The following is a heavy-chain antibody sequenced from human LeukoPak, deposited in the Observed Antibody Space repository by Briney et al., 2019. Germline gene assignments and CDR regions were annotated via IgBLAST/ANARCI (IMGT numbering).Heavy chain of an antibody. CDR3: ARGRISGIAAAGTIFDY. Sequence: SETLSLTCAVYGGSFSGYRWSWIRQPPGKGLEWIGEINHSGSTNYNPSLKSRVTISVDTSKNQFSLKLSSVTAADTAVYYCARGRISGIAAAGTIFDYWGQGTLVTVSS. CDR2: INHSGST. J-gene: IGHJ4*02. V-gene: IGHV4-34*01. D-gene: IGHD6-13*01. CDR1: GGSFSGYR.